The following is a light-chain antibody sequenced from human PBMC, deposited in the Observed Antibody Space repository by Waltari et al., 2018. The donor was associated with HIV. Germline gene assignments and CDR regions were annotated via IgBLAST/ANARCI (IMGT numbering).Light chain of an antibody. Sequence: QSVLTQPPSVSGAPGQRVTISCPGSSSNIGAGYDVHWYQQLPGTAPNLLIFGNRNRPSGVPDLSAGSKSGTSASLAISGLQPDDETDYYCQSYDRSLSNWVFGGGTKLTVL. CDR1: SSNIGAGYD. CDR2: GNR. J-gene: IGLJ3*02. V-gene: IGLV1-40*01. CDR3: QSYDRSLSNWV.